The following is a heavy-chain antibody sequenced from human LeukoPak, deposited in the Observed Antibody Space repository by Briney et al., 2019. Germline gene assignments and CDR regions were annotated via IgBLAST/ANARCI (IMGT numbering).Heavy chain of an antibody. CDR1: GFTFSSFW. J-gene: IGHJ4*02. V-gene: IGHV3-7*04. CDR3: ARTGTHFDY. CDR2: IKHDGSDK. D-gene: IGHD3-10*01. Sequence: GGSLRLSCAASGFTFSSFWMSWVRQAPGKGLEWVANIKHDGSDKYYVDSVKGRFAVSRDNANDSLYLHMNSLRAEDTAVYYCARTGTHFDYWGQGSLVTVSS.